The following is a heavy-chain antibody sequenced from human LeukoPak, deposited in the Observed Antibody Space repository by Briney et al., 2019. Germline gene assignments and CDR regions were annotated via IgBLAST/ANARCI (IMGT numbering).Heavy chain of an antibody. Sequence: PGGSLRLSCAASGFTFSSYWMSWVRQAPGKGLEWVANIKQDGSEKYYVDSVKGRFTISRDNAKNSLYLQMNSLRAEDTAVYYCARDRGVVRVVINLYYFDYWGQGTLVTVSS. CDR1: GFTFSSYW. J-gene: IGHJ4*02. V-gene: IGHV3-7*01. D-gene: IGHD3-10*01. CDR2: IKQDGSEK. CDR3: ARDRGVVRVVINLYYFDY.